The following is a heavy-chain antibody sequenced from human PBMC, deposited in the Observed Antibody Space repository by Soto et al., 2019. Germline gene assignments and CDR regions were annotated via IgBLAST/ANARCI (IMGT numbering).Heavy chain of an antibody. V-gene: IGHV4-34*01. CDR2: INHAGST. D-gene: IGHD2-15*01. CDR3: AREVVAATNWFDP. Sequence: NPSETLSLTCAVYGESFNAYYWSWIRQPPGKGLEWIGKINHAGSTNYNPSLKSRVTMSVDASKNQFSLNLTSVTAADTAVYYCAREVVAATNWFDPWGQGTLVTVSS. J-gene: IGHJ5*02. CDR1: GESFNAYY.